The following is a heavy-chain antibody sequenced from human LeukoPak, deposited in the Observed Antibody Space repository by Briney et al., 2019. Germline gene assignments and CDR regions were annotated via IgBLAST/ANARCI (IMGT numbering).Heavy chain of an antibody. CDR3: AISGPIQSDWYFDL. CDR2: IIPIFGTA. V-gene: IGHV1-69*01. J-gene: IGHJ2*01. Sequence: SVKVSCKASGGTFSTYAISWVRQAPGQGLEWMGGIIPIFGTANYAQKFQDRVTITADESTSTAYMELSSLRSEDTAVYYCAISGPIQSDWYFDLWGRGTLVTVSS. CDR1: GGTFSTYA. D-gene: IGHD5-18*01.